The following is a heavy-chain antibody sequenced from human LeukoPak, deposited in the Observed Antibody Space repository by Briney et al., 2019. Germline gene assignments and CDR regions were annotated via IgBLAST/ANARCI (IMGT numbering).Heavy chain of an antibody. D-gene: IGHD6-6*01. CDR2: IFYSGST. CDR1: GGSISSGSHY. CDR3: ARLLQTGIATRHYYFDY. Sequence: SETLSLTCTVSGGSISSGSHYYNWIRQHPEKGLEWIGYIFYSGSTYYNPSLKSRLTVSVDTSKNQFSLRLSSVTAADTAVYYCARLLQTGIATRHYYFDYWGEGTLVTVSS. J-gene: IGHJ4*02. V-gene: IGHV4-31*03.